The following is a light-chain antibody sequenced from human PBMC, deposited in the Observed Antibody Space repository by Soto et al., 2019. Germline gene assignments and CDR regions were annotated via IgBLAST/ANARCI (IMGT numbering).Light chain of an antibody. Sequence: QSALTQPASVSGSPGQSITISCTGTSXDVGGYDYVSWYQLHPGKAPKLMVFELNNRPSGVSYRFSGSKSGNTASLTISGLQAEDEANYFCSSYSISTAYLFGTGTKGTVL. CDR3: SSYSISTAYL. CDR2: ELN. CDR1: SXDVGGYDY. V-gene: IGLV2-14*01. J-gene: IGLJ1*01.